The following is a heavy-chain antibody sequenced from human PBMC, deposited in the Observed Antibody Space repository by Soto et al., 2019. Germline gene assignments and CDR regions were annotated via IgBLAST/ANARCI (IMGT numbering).Heavy chain of an antibody. J-gene: IGHJ5*02. V-gene: IGHV3-33*01. D-gene: IGHD3-16*01. CDR1: GFTFSSYG. CDR3: AGGLYYDYARFDP. CDR2: IWYDGSNK. Sequence: GGSLRLSCAASGFTFSSYGMHWVRQAPGKGLEWVAVIWYDGSNKYYADSVKGRFNISRDNSKTTLYLQMNSLRAEYTAVYYCAGGLYYDYARFDPWGQGTLVTVSS.